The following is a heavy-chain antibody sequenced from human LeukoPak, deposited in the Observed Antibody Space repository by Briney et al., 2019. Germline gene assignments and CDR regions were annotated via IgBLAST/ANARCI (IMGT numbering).Heavy chain of an antibody. D-gene: IGHD2-15*01. CDR2: ISSNGGST. V-gene: IGHV3-64*04. CDR3: AKFLGPNCSGGSCYSPFDY. CDR1: GFTFSNYY. J-gene: IGHJ4*02. Sequence: GGSLRLSCSASGFTFSNYYMHWVRQAPGKGLEYVSLISSNGGSTYYADSVKGRFSISRDNSKNTLYLQMNSLRAEDTAVYYCAKFLGPNCSGGSCYSPFDYWGQGTLVTVSS.